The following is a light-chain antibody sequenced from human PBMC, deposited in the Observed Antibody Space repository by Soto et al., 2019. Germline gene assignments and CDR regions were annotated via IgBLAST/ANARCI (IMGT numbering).Light chain of an antibody. J-gene: IGLJ2*01. CDR3: SSFTSSNTVV. CDR1: SSDVGAYNY. CDR2: EVS. Sequence: QSALTQPASVSGSPGQSITISCTGTSSDVGAYNYVSCYQQHPGKAPKLMISEVSKRPSGVSNRFSGSKSGNTASLTISGLQDEDEAHYYCSSFTSSNTVVFGGGTKLTVL. V-gene: IGLV2-14*01.